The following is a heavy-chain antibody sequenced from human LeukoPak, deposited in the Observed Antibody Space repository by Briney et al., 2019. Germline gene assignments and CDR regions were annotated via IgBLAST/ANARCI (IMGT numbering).Heavy chain of an antibody. J-gene: IGHJ6*03. V-gene: IGHV1-18*01. D-gene: IGHD5-24*01. Sequence: ASVKVSCKASGHTFTNYGVTWVRQAPGQGLEWMGWVSADNGNTNYAQKFQDRVTISIDTSTSTAYMELSSLRSEDTAVYYCARASGRDGYNLAYYYMDVWGKGTTVTVSS. CDR3: ARASGRDGYNLAYYYMDV. CDR1: GHTFTNYG. CDR2: VSADNGNT.